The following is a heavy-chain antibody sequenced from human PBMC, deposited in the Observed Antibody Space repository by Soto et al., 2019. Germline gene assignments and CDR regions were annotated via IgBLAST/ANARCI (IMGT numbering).Heavy chain of an antibody. D-gene: IGHD1-20*01. CDR1: GFTFSIYA. V-gene: IGHV3-23*01. Sequence: GGSLRLSCAASGFTFSIYAMTWVRQAPGKGLERVSTTGGSGRTTYYADSVKGRFTVSRDNSKNTLDLQMSSLRAEDTAVYYCATVHNTSRSFDYWGQGTLVTVS. J-gene: IGHJ4*02. CDR2: TGGSGRTT. CDR3: ATVHNTSRSFDY.